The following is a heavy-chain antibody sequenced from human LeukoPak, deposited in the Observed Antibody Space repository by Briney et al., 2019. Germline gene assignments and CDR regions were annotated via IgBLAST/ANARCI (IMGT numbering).Heavy chain of an antibody. CDR1: GGSISSYY. CDR3: ARRTRGRAAALNWFDP. Sequence: PSETLSLTCTVSGGSISSYYWSWIRQPPGKGLEWIGYIYYSGSTNYNPSLKSRVTISVDTSKNQFSLKLSFVTAADTAVYYCARRTRGRAAALNWFDPWGQGTLVTVSS. CDR2: IYYSGST. V-gene: IGHV4-59*08. J-gene: IGHJ5*02. D-gene: IGHD6-13*01.